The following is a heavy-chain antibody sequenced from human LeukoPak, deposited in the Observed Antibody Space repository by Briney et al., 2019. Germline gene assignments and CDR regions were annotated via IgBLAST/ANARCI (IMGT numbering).Heavy chain of an antibody. V-gene: IGHV4-59*08. CDR3: ASQDSYGDAFDI. D-gene: IGHD3-10*01. Sequence: SETLSLTCTVSGGSISSYYWSWIRQPPGKGLGWIGYIYYSGSTNYNPSLKSRVTISVDTSKNQFSLKLSSVTAADTAVYYCASQDSYGDAFDIWGQGTMVTVSS. CDR1: GGSISSYY. J-gene: IGHJ3*02. CDR2: IYYSGST.